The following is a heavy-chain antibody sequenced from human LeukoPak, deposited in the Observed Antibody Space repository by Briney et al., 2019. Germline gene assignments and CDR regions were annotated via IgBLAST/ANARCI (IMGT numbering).Heavy chain of an antibody. Sequence: ASVKVSCKAYGYTFTSYAMHWVRQAPGQGPEWMGWITPSGGTNYPQKFQGRVAITRDTSITTAYMDLSRLTSDDTAVYYCARDRYGDGFAHFDYWGQGALVTVSS. V-gene: IGHV1-2*02. CDR1: GYTFTSYA. J-gene: IGHJ4*02. CDR2: ITPSGGT. D-gene: IGHD5-24*01. CDR3: ARDRYGDGFAHFDY.